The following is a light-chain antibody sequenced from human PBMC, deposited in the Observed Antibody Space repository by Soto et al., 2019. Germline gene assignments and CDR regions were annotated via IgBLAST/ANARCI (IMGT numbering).Light chain of an antibody. J-gene: IGKJ1*01. CDR2: GAS. CDR3: QQYNNWPNT. Sequence: EIVMTQSPATLSVSPGERVTLSCRASQSFSSNLAWYQQKPGQAPRLLIYGASTRVTDIPARFSGSGSGTEFTLTISSLQSEDFAVYWCQQYNNWPNTFGQGTKV. V-gene: IGKV3-15*01. CDR1: QSFSSN.